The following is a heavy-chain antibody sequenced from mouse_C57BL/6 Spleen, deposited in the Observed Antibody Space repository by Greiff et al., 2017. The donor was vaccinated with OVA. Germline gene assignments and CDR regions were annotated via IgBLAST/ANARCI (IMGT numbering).Heavy chain of an antibody. D-gene: IGHD2-12*01. CDR3: ASGNYTLFDY. V-gene: IGHV1-4*01. Sequence: QVQLKESGAELARPGASVKMSCKASGYTFTSYTMHWVKQRPGQGLEWIGYINPSSGYTKYNQKFKDKATLTADKSSSTAYMQLSSLTSEDSAVYYCASGNYTLFDYWGQGTTLTVSS. J-gene: IGHJ2*01. CDR1: GYTFTSYT. CDR2: INPSSGYT.